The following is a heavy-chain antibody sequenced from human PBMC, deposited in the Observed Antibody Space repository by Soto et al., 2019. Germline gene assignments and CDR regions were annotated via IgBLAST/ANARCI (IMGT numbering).Heavy chain of an antibody. CDR3: ARLKQQLVRNNWFDP. CDR1: GGSISSSSYY. CDR2: IYYSGST. D-gene: IGHD6-13*01. Sequence: SETLSLTCTVSGGSISSSSYYWGWIRQPPGKGLEWIGSIYYSGSTYYNPSLKSRVTISVDTSKNQFSLKLSSVTAADTAVYYCARLKQQLVRNNWFDPWGQGTLGTVSS. V-gene: IGHV4-39*01. J-gene: IGHJ5*02.